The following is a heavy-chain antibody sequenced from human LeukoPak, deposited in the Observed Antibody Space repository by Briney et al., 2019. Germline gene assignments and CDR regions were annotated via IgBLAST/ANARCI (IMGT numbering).Heavy chain of an antibody. Sequence: ASVKVSCKASGYTFTSYYMHWVRQAPGEGLEGMGIINPTGGSTSYAQKFQGRVTMTRDTSTSTVYMELSSLRSEDTAVYYCAKYHDVWGSYRLPPDYWGQGTLVTVSS. D-gene: IGHD3-16*02. J-gene: IGHJ4*02. V-gene: IGHV1-46*01. CDR2: INPTGGST. CDR1: GYTFTSYY. CDR3: AKYHDVWGSYRLPPDY.